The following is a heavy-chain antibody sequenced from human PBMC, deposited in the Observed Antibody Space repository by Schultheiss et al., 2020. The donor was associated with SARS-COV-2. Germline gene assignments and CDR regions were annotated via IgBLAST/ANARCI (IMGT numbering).Heavy chain of an antibody. D-gene: IGHD3-3*01. J-gene: IGHJ6*02. CDR2: ISAYNGNT. Sequence: ASVKVSCKASGYTFTSYYMHWVRQAPGQGLEWMGWISAYNGNTNYAQKLQGRVTMTTDTSTSTAYMELRSLRSDDTAVYYCARDQDITIFGVVDGMDVWGQGTTVTVSS. V-gene: IGHV1-18*04. CDR1: GYTFTSYY. CDR3: ARDQDITIFGVVDGMDV.